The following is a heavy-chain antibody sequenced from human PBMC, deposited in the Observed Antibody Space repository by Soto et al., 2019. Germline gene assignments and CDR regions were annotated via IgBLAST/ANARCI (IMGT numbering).Heavy chain of an antibody. V-gene: IGHV2-5*02. CDR2: IYGDDNK. D-gene: IGHD3-16*01. CDR1: GFSLSTSAVG. Sequence: QITLKESGPPLVKPTQTLTLTCTFSGFSLSTSAVGVGWIRQPPGKALEWLALIYGDDNKRYSPSLKSRLTITKDTFKNQVVFTMTNMDPVDTATYYCAHRRDYGRMDVWGQGTTVTVSS. J-gene: IGHJ6*02. CDR3: AHRRDYGRMDV.